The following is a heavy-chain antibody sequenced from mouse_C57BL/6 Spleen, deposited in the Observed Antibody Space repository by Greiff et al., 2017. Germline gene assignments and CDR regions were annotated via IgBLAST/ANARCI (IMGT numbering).Heavy chain of an antibody. CDR2: ISSGGDYI. CDR1: GFTFSSYA. V-gene: IGHV5-9-1*02. Sequence: EVMLVESGEGLVKPGGSLKLSCAASGFTFSSYAMSWVRQTPEKRLEWVAYISSGGDYIYYADTVKGRITISRDNARNTLYLQMSSLKSEDTAMYYCTSDPDGYSFAYWGQGTLVTVSA. J-gene: IGHJ3*01. CDR3: TSDPDGYSFAY. D-gene: IGHD2-3*01.